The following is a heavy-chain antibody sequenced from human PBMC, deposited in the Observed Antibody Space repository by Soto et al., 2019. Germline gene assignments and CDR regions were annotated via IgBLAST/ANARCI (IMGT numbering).Heavy chain of an antibody. J-gene: IGHJ4*02. CDR2: IIPILGIA. Sequence: QFKLVQSGAEWRKPGSSLKVSCKASGGTFSSYTISWVRQPPGQGLEWMGRIIPILGIANYAQKFQGRVTITADKSTSTAYMELSSLRSEDTAVYYCARDGDGYGAYWGQGTLVTVSS. CDR1: GGTFSSYT. V-gene: IGHV1-69*08. CDR3: ARDGDGYGAY. D-gene: IGHD5-12*01.